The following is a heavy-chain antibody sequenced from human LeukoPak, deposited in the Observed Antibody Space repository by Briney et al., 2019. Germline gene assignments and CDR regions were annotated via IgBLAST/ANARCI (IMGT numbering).Heavy chain of an antibody. V-gene: IGHV3-74*01. D-gene: IGHD4-17*01. J-gene: IGHJ6*04. CDR3: VRDSSVTRMDV. Sequence: PGGSLRLSCAASGFTFSSDWMHCVRQAPGEGLVWVSRITNDASSTSYADSVKGRFTISRDNAKNTLYLEMSSLRAEDTAVYYCVRDSSVTRMDVWGKGTTVTVSS. CDR2: ITNDASST. CDR1: GFTFSSDW.